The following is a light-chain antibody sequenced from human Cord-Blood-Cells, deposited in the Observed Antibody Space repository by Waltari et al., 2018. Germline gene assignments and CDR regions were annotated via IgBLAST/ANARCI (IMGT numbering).Light chain of an antibody. Sequence: DIQMTQSPSSLSASVGDRVTITCQASQDIRNSLNWYQQKPGKAPKLLIYDASNLETGVPSRFSGSGSVTEFTFTISRLQPEDIATYYCQQYDNLPYTFGQGTKLEIK. CDR2: DAS. V-gene: IGKV1-33*01. CDR1: QDIRNS. CDR3: QQYDNLPYT. J-gene: IGKJ2*01.